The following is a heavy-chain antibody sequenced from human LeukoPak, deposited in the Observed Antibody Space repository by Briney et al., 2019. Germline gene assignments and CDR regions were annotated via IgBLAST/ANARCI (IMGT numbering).Heavy chain of an antibody. J-gene: IGHJ4*02. Sequence: ASGKLSCKVSGHTVKQLSMHWGRQAPGKRLGWVGGGDPEYGETVYPQRFPGRVTMSEDTSTDTAYIDLSSLNSEDTALYYCATMGNYPGTTSYSFDLWGQGTLVTVSS. CDR2: GDPEYGET. CDR3: ATMGNYPGTTSYSFDL. CDR1: GHTVKQLS. D-gene: IGHD1-1*01. V-gene: IGHV1-24*01.